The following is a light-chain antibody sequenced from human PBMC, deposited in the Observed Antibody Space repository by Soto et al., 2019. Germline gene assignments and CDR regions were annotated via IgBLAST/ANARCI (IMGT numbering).Light chain of an antibody. CDR1: QSVSSY. CDR2: DAS. V-gene: IGKV3-11*01. Sequence: EIVLTQSPATLSLSPGERATLSCRASQSVSSYLAWYQQKPGQAPRLLIYDASNRDNGIPARFSGSGSGTDFTLTISSLEPEDFAVYYCQQRSNWPPYTFGQGTKLEIK. CDR3: QQRSNWPPYT. J-gene: IGKJ2*01.